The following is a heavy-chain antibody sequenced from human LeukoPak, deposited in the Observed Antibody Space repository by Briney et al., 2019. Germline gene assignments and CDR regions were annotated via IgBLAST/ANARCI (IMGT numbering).Heavy chain of an antibody. D-gene: IGHD5-18*01. CDR1: GGSISSSSYY. CDR3: ARVRGYSFNYYFDY. J-gene: IGHJ4*02. Sequence: PSETLSLTCTVSGGSISSSSYYWGWIRQPPGKGLEWIGSIYYSGSTYYNPSLKSRVTISVDTSKNQFSLKLSSVTAADTAVYYCARVRGYSFNYYFDYWGQGTLVTVSS. V-gene: IGHV4-39*07. CDR2: IYYSGST.